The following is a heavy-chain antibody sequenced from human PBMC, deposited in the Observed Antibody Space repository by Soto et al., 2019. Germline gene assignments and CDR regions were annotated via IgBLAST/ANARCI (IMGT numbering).Heavy chain of an antibody. D-gene: IGHD3-10*02. J-gene: IGHJ5*02. CDR1: GFTFDDYA. V-gene: IGHV3-9*01. Sequence: EVQLVESGGGLVQPGRSLRLSCVASGFTFDDYAMHWVRQAPGEGLEWVSGISWNSGNIGYADSVKGRFTISRDNAKNSLYLQMNSLRAEDTALYDCAKEIGDSGKVFGGWFDPWGQGTLVTVSS. CDR2: ISWNSGNI. CDR3: AKEIGDSGKVFGGWFDP.